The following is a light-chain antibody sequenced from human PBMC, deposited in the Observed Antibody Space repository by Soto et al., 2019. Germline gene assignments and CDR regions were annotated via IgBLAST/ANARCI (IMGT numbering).Light chain of an antibody. CDR1: SGYNNYK. V-gene: IGLV9-49*01. CDR2: VGTGGIEG. CDR3: GSDHGSGYNFLVV. J-gene: IGLJ2*01. Sequence: QPVLTQPPSTSASLGASVTLTCTLSSGYNNYKVDWYLQRPGEGPQFVMRVGTGGIEGSKGDGIPDRFSVLGSGLNRYLTIDNIQEEDEGDSHCGSDHGSGYNFLVVFGGGTKLTVL.